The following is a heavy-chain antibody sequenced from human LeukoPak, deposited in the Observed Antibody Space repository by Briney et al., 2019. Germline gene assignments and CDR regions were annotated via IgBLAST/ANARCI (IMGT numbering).Heavy chain of an antibody. Sequence: SETLSLTCTVSGGSISSSSYYWGWIRQPPGKGLEWIGSIYYSGSTYYNPSLKSRVTISADTSKNQFSLRLSSVTAADTAVYYCARVRFGGTIVDYWGQGTLVTVSS. CDR1: GGSISSSSYY. D-gene: IGHD3-16*01. CDR2: IYYSGST. CDR3: ARVRFGGTIVDY. J-gene: IGHJ4*02. V-gene: IGHV4-39*07.